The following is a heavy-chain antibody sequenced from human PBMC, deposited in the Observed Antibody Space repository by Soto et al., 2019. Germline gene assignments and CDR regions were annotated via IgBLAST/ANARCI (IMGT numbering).Heavy chain of an antibody. V-gene: IGHV4-34*01. CDR2: INHSGST. CDR3: ARPNTYEGADAFDI. D-gene: IGHD3-16*01. J-gene: IGHJ3*02. CDR1: GGSFSGYY. Sequence: SETLSLTCAVYGGSFSGYYWSWIRQPPGKGLEWIGEINHSGSTNYNPSLKSRVTISVDTSKNQFSLKLSSVTAADTAVYYCARPNTYEGADAFDIWGQGTMVTVSS.